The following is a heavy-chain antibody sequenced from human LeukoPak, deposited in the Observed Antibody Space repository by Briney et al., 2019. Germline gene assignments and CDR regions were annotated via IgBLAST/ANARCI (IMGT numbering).Heavy chain of an antibody. J-gene: IGHJ4*02. D-gene: IGHD3-22*01. Sequence: SETLSLTCTVSGGSISSSSYYWGWIRQPPGKGLEWIGSIYYSGSTYYNPSLKSRVTISVDTSKNQFSLKLSSVTAADAAVYYCARSSTHYYDSSGYYYWGQGTLVTVSS. CDR1: GGSISSSSYY. V-gene: IGHV4-39*07. CDR3: ARSSTHYYDSSGYYY. CDR2: IYYSGST.